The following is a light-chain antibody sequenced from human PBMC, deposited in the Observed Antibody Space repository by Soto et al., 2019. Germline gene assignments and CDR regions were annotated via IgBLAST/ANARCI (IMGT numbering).Light chain of an antibody. V-gene: IGLV2-11*01. Sequence: QSALTQPRSVSGSPGQSVTISCTGTSSDVDDYNFVSWYQQHPGKAPKLMIYDVSERPSGVPDRFSGSKSGNTASLTISGLQAEDEADYYCCSNAGSDTFDVIFAGGTQLTVL. CDR3: CSNAGSDTFDVI. J-gene: IGLJ2*01. CDR2: DVS. CDR1: SSDVDDYNF.